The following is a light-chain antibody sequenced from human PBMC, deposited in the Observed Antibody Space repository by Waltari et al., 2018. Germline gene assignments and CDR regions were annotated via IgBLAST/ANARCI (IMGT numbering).Light chain of an antibody. CDR3: QSADNTGDYVL. CDR2: RDT. V-gene: IGLV3-25*03. J-gene: IGLJ3*02. CDR1: ALAKQF. Sequence: SSELTQPPSVSVSPGQTATIACSAEALAKQFVYWYQQKPGQAPVLVMFRDTERPSGIPERFSGSGSGTTVTLTISGVQAEDEADYYCQSADNTGDYVLFGGGTKLTVL.